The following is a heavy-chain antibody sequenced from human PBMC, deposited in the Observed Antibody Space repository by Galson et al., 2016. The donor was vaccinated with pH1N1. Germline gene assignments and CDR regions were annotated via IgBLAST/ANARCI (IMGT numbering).Heavy chain of an antibody. CDR3: ARTTAAAGTFYFDY. CDR2: IYTSGST. J-gene: IGHJ4*02. D-gene: IGHD6-13*01. V-gene: IGHV4-61*09. CDR1: GGSISSGSYY. Sequence: TLSLTCTVSGGSISSGSYYWSWIRQPAGKGLEWIGYIYTSGSTSYSPSLKSRVTISGDTSKNRFSLKLSSVTAADTAVYYCARTTAAAGTFYFDYWGQGTLVTVSS.